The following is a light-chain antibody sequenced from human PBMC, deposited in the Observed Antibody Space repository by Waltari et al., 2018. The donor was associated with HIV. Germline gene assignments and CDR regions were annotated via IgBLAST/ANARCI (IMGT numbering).Light chain of an antibody. V-gene: IGLV2-8*01. CDR2: EVN. Sequence: QSALTQPPSASGSLGQSVTISCTGTSSDVGGYEYVSWYQHHPDKAPTLIIYEVNKRPSGVPDRFSGSKSDNTASLTVAGLQDDDEAHYYCASYGDTNRVLFGGGTRVTVL. CDR3: ASYGDTNRVL. CDR1: SSDVGGYEY. J-gene: IGLJ6*01.